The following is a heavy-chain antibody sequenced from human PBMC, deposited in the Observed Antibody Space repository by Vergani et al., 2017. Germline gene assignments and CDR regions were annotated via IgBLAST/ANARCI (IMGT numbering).Heavy chain of an antibody. D-gene: IGHD2/OR15-2a*01. Sequence: EVQLVESGGGLVQPGGSLRLSCAASGFTFSSYSMNWVRQAPGKGLEWGSYISSSSSTIYYADSVKGRFTISRDNAKNSLYLQMNSLRAEDTAVYYCARAQYDTWDVWGKGTTVTVSS. V-gene: IGHV3-48*01. CDR3: ARAQYDTWDV. CDR1: GFTFSSYS. J-gene: IGHJ6*04. CDR2: ISSSSSTI.